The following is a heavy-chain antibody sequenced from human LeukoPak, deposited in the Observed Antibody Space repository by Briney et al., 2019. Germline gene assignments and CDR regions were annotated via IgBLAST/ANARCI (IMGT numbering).Heavy chain of an antibody. CDR1: GVSISSYY. J-gene: IGHJ4*02. Sequence: PSETLSLTCAVSGVSISSYYWSWIRQSPGKGLEWIGYIFYSGSTNYNPSLKSRVTISVDTSKSQFSLKLTSVTAADTAVYYCARGRWLQLPDYWGQGTLVTVSS. V-gene: IGHV4-59*01. CDR2: IFYSGST. D-gene: IGHD5-24*01. CDR3: ARGRWLQLPDY.